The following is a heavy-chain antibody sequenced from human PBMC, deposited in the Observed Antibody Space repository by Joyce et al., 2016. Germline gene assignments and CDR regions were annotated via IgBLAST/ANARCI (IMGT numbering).Heavy chain of an antibody. CDR2: IVPIFDTA. D-gene: IGHD4-11*01. CDR1: GGTFSNYA. Sequence: QVQLVQSGAEVKKPGSSVKVSCKASGGTFSNYAINWVRQAPGQGLGWMGGIVPIFDTANYEQKFQGRVTITADESTSTAYMELSSLRSEDTAVYYCARAGRSYSYYEGPWFDPWGQGTLVTVSS. CDR3: ARAGRSYSYYEGPWFDP. V-gene: IGHV1-69*01. J-gene: IGHJ5*02.